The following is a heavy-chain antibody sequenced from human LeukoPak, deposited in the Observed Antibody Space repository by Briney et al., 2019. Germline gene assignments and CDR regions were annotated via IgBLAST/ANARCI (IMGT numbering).Heavy chain of an antibody. D-gene: IGHD3-22*01. J-gene: IGHJ4*02. CDR2: PKSKTNGGTT. V-gene: IGHV3-15*01. CDR3: TTVQSYYYDSSGYYIIDY. CDR1: GFTFSSYG. Sequence: GGSLRLSCAASGFTFSSYGMHWVRQAPGKGLEWVGRPKSKTNGGTTDYAAPVKGRFTISRDDSKNSLYLQMNSLKTEDTAVYYCTTVQSYYYDSSGYYIIDYWGQGTLVTVSS.